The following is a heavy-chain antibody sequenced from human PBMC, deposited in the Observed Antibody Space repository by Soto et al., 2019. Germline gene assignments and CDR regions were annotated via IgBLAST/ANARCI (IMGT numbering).Heavy chain of an antibody. Sequence: QVQLVQSGAEVKRPGSSVKVSCKASGDTFNFYSINWVRQAPGLGLEWMGRVNPILSMSNYAQRFQGRVTMTADKYTGTAYMELSGLRSEDTAMYYCATSYGSGYRAFDFWGQGALVTVSS. V-gene: IGHV1-69*04. J-gene: IGHJ4*02. CDR2: VNPILSMS. CDR1: GDTFNFYS. CDR3: ATSYGSGYRAFDF. D-gene: IGHD3-10*01.